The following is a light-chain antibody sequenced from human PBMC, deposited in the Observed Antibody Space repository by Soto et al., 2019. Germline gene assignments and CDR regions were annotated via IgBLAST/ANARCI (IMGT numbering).Light chain of an antibody. Sequence: EIVLTQSPATLSLSPGERATLSCRASQTISSYLLWYQQKPGQAPRLLIYDASNRATGIPARFSGSGSEIDFTLTISSLEPEDFAVYYCQHRMNWPLTFGQGTRLEIK. J-gene: IGKJ5*01. CDR1: QTISSY. CDR2: DAS. V-gene: IGKV3-11*01. CDR3: QHRMNWPLT.